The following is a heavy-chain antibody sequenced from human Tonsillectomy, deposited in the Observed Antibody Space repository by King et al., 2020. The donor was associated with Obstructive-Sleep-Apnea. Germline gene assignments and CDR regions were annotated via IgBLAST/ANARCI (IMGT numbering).Heavy chain of an antibody. Sequence: QLVQSGGGLVRPGGSLRLSCVTSGFTFSSYSMNWVRQAPGKGLEWVSYISAARHTILYADSVKGRFTISRDDAMNSLYLEMNSLRVEDTAIYYCARDRAWSFDYWGRGTLVTVSS. J-gene: IGHJ4*02. CDR1: GFTFSSYS. V-gene: IGHV3-48*01. D-gene: IGHD6-19*01. CDR3: ARDRAWSFDY. CDR2: ISAARHTI.